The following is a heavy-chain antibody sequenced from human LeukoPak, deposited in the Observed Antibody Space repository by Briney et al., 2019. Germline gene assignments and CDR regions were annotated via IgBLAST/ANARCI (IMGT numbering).Heavy chain of an antibody. CDR2: IRYDGSNK. D-gene: IGHD3-10*01. CDR1: GFTFSSYV. V-gene: IGHV3-30*02. CDR3: AKSNTMVRGNFDY. J-gene: IGHJ4*02. Sequence: LAGGSLRLSCAASGFTFSSYVMHWVGQAPGKGLEWVAFIRYDGSNKYYADSVKGRFTISRDNSKNTLYLQMNSLRAEDTAVYYCAKSNTMVRGNFDYWGQGTLVTVSS.